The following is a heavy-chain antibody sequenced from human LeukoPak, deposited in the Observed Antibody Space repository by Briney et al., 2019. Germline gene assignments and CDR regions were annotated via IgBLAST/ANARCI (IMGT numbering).Heavy chain of an antibody. V-gene: IGHV1-18*01. J-gene: IGHJ6*02. CDR2: ISAYNGNT. Sequence: ASVKVSCKASGYTFTSYGISWVRQAPGQGLEWMGWISAYNGNTSYAQKLQGRVTMTTDTSTSTAYMELRSLRSDDTAVYYCARSHYDILTGYYTEYYYYGMDVWGQGTTVTVSS. CDR3: ARSHYDILTGYYTEYYYYGMDV. CDR1: GYTFTSYG. D-gene: IGHD3-9*01.